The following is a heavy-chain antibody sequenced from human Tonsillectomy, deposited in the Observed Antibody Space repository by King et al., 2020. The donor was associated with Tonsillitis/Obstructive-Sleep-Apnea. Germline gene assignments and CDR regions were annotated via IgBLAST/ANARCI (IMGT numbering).Heavy chain of an antibody. D-gene: IGHD3-22*01. CDR1: GFTFSNAW. V-gene: IGHV3-15*07. J-gene: IGHJ4*02. CDR3: NSDLHYYDSSGKFYY. CDR2: IKSKADVGTT. Sequence: VQLVESGGGLVKPGGSLRLSCAASGFTFSNAWMHWVRQAPGKGLEWVGRIKSKADVGTTDYAAPVKGRFTISRDDSKNTRYLQMNSLKTADTAVYMCNSDLHYYDSSGKFYYWGQGALVTVSS.